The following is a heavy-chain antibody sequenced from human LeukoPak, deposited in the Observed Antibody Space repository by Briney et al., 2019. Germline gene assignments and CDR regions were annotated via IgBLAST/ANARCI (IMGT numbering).Heavy chain of an antibody. CDR3: ARELWFGELYHEDY. J-gene: IGHJ4*02. CDR1: GFTVSSNY. V-gene: IGHV3-53*01. D-gene: IGHD3-10*01. Sequence: GGSLRLSCAASGFTVSSNYMSWVRQAPGKGLEWVSVIYSGGSTYYADSVKGRFTISRDNSKNTLYLQMNSLRAEDTAVYYCARELWFGELYHEDYWGQGTLVTVSP. CDR2: IYSGGST.